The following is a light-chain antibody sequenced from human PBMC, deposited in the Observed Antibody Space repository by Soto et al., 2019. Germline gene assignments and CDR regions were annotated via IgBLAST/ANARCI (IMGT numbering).Light chain of an antibody. CDR1: QSVSNN. V-gene: IGKV3-15*01. Sequence: EIVMTQSPATLSVSPGERATLSCRASQSVSNNLAWYQQKPGQAPRLLIYGASTRATGIPARFSGSGSGTESTLTISSLQPEDFAVYYCQQYNSCPRTFGQGTKVEIK. CDR2: GAS. CDR3: QQYNSCPRT. J-gene: IGKJ1*01.